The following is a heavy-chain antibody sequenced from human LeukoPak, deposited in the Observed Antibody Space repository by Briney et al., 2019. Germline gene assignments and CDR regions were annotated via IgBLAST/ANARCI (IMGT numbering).Heavy chain of an antibody. Sequence: SETLSLTCTVSGGSISSYYWSWIRQPPGKGLEWIGYIYYSGSTNYNPSLKSRVTISVDTSTNQFSLKLSSVTAADTAVYYCAGVGSSPRNHTWFDPWGQGTLVTVSS. V-gene: IGHV4-59*01. CDR3: AGVGSSPRNHTWFDP. D-gene: IGHD1-26*01. J-gene: IGHJ5*02. CDR1: GGSISSYY. CDR2: IYYSGST.